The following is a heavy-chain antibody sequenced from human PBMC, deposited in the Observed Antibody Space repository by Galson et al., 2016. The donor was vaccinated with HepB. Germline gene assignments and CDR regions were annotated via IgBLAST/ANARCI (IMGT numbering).Heavy chain of an antibody. D-gene: IGHD2-21*02. CDR2: ISAGADRS. J-gene: IGHJ2*01. CDR3: AKDWGYCGGDCPVYFDL. Sequence: SLRLSCAASGLTFSHFAMSWVRQAPGKGLEWFSAISAGADRSYYADSVKGRFTISRDNSKNTLYLQMNSLRTEDTAVYYCAKDWGYCGGDCPVYFDLWGRGTLVTVSS. CDR1: GLTFSHFA. V-gene: IGHV3-23*01.